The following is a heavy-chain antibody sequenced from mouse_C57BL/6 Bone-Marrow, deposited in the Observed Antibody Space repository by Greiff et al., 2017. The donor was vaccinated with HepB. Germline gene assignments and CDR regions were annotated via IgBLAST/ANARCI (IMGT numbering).Heavy chain of an antibody. D-gene: IGHD2-4*01. CDR1: GYAFSSSW. CDR2: IYPGDGDT. J-gene: IGHJ4*01. V-gene: IGHV1-82*01. CDR3: ARRGIYYDYFYAMDY. Sequence: QVQLQQSGPELVKPGASVKISCKASGYAFSSSWMNWVKQRPGKGLEWIGRIYPGDGDTNYNGKFKGKATLTADKSSSTAYMKLSSLTSEDSAVYFCARRGIYYDYFYAMDYWGQGTSVTVSS.